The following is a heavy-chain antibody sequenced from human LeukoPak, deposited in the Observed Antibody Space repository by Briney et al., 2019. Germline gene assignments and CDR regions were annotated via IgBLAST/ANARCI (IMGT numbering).Heavy chain of an antibody. CDR1: GFTFSSYS. D-gene: IGHD3-22*01. CDR2: ISSSSSYI. Sequence: GGSLRLSCVASGFTFSSYSMNWVRQAPGKGLEWVSSISSSSSYIYYADSVKGRFTISRDNSKNTLYLQMNSLRAEDTAVYYCAKDLGYYYDSSGYKCPDYWGQGTLVTVSS. J-gene: IGHJ4*02. CDR3: AKDLGYYYDSSGYKCPDY. V-gene: IGHV3-21*01.